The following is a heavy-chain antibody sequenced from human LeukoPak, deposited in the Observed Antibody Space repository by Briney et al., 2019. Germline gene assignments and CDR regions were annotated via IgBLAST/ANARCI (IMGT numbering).Heavy chain of an antibody. D-gene: IGHD6-19*01. J-gene: IGHJ6*03. V-gene: IGHV4-59*02. CDR1: GFTVSSNS. Sequence: PGGSLRLSCTVSGFTVSSNSMSWVRQAPGKGLEWIGYIYYSGSTSYNPSLKSRVTISVDTSKNQFSLKLSSVTAADTAVYYCARTPPSSGWYGDYYYYYYMDVWGKGTTVTISS. CDR3: ARTPPSSGWYGDYYYYYYMDV. CDR2: IYYSGST.